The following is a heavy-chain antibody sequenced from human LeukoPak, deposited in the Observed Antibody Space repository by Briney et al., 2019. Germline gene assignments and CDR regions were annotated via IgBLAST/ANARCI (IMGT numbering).Heavy chain of an antibody. CDR1: GFTFSSYA. J-gene: IGHJ4*02. V-gene: IGHV3-23*01. CDR2: ISGSGGST. Sequence: GGSLRLSCAASGFTFSSYAMSWVRQAPGKGLEWVSAISGSGGSTYYADSVKGRFTISRDNSKNTLHLQMNSLRVEDTAVYYCARARGGYDLDYWGQGTLVTVSS. D-gene: IGHD5-12*01. CDR3: ARARGGYDLDY.